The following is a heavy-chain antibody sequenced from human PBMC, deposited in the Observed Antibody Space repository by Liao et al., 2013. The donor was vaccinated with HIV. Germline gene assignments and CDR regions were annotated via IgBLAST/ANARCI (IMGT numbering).Heavy chain of an antibody. CDR1: GGSISSYF. Sequence: HVQLEESGPGLVKPSGTLSLSCSVSGGSISSYFWTWIRQPAEKGLEWIGRISSSGSSTYNPSLRSRVTMSLDTSRNRFSLNLNSVTAADTAIYYCARENAGPSDYWGQGTLVTVSS. D-gene: IGHD3-10*01. CDR2: ISSSGSS. J-gene: IGHJ4*02. CDR3: ARENAGPSDY. V-gene: IGHV4-4*07.